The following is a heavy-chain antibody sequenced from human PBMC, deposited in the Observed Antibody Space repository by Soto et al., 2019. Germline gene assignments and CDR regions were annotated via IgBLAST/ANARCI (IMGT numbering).Heavy chain of an antibody. D-gene: IGHD4-17*01. Sequence: QVQLQESGPGLVKPSQTLSLTCTVSGGSISSGDYYWSWIRQPPGKGLEWIGYIYYSGSTYYNPSLKCRITISVDTSKNQVSLKLSSVTAADTAVYYCARNDYGDQKPPFPDYWGQGTLVTVSS. CDR1: GGSISSGDYY. CDR3: ARNDYGDQKPPFPDY. J-gene: IGHJ4*02. CDR2: IYYSGST. V-gene: IGHV4-30-4*01.